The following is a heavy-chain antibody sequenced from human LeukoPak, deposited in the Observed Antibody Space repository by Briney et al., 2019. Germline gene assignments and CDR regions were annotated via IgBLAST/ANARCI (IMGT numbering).Heavy chain of an antibody. CDR2: IIPILGIA. V-gene: IGHV1-69*04. D-gene: IGHD3-10*01. CDR3: ARGPYYGSGSSPTYYFDY. Sequence: ASVKVSCKASGGTFSSYAISWVRQAPGQGLEWMGRIIPILGIANYAQEFQGRVTITADKSTSTAYMELSSLRSEDTAVYYCARGPYYGSGSSPTYYFDYWGQGTLVTVSS. CDR1: GGTFSSYA. J-gene: IGHJ4*02.